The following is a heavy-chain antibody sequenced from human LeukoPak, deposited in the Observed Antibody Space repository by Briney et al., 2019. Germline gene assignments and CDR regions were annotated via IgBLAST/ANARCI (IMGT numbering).Heavy chain of an antibody. CDR3: ARDSTGSSWYSYYYYGMDV. Sequence: ASVTVSCKASGYTFTSYYMHWVRQAPGQGLEWMGIINPSGGSTSYAQKFQGRVTMTRDTSTSTVYMELSSLRSEDTAVYYCARDSTGSSWYSYYYYGMDVWGQGTTVTVSS. CDR1: GYTFTSYY. CDR2: INPSGGST. J-gene: IGHJ6*02. V-gene: IGHV1-46*01. D-gene: IGHD6-13*01.